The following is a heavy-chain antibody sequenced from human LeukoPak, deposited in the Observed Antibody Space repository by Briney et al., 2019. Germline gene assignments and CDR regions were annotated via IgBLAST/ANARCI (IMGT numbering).Heavy chain of an antibody. CDR3: AKTPLAVAPGDYFDC. Sequence: GGSLRLSCAASGFTFSNYWMSWVRQAPGKGLEWVANINPDGSEKYSVDSVTGRFTISRDNGENTMFLEMNNLRAEDTAVYYCAKTPLAVAPGDYFDCWGQGTLVTVSS. CDR2: INPDGSEK. D-gene: IGHD6-19*01. J-gene: IGHJ4*02. CDR1: GFTFSNYW. V-gene: IGHV3-7*03.